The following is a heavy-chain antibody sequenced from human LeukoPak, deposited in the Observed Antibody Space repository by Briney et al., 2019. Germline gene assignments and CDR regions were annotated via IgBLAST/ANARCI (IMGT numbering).Heavy chain of an antibody. CDR2: IRYDGSNK. CDR1: GFAFSSYG. D-gene: IGHD2-2*01. J-gene: IGHJ4*02. V-gene: IGHV3-30*02. Sequence: GGSLRLSCAASGFAFSSYGMHWVRQAPGKGLEWVAFIRYDGSNKYYADSVKGRFTISRDNSKNTLCLQMNSLRAEDTAVYYCAKGPIVVVPAATKGFDYWGQGTLVTVSS. CDR3: AKGPIVVVPAATKGFDY.